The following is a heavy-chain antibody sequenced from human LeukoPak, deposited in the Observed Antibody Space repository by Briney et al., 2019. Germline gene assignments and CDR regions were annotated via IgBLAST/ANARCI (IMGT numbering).Heavy chain of an antibody. CDR2: ITPLFGTA. D-gene: IGHD4-23*01. J-gene: IGHJ4*02. Sequence: SVKVSCKASGGTFSSYDISWVRQAPGQGLEWMGGITPLFGTAKYAQKFQGRVTITAVESMSTAYMELSSLRSEDTAVYYCARGWLAETTVVTPYNYWGQGTLVTVSS. CDR1: GGTFSSYD. CDR3: ARGWLAETTVVTPYNY. V-gene: IGHV1-69*13.